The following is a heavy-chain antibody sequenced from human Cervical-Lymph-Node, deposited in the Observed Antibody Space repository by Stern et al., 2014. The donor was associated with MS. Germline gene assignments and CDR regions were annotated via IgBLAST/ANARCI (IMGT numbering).Heavy chain of an antibody. CDR2: ISPNSGGT. J-gene: IGHJ1*01. CDR3: AREGLKYFQH. V-gene: IGHV1-2*02. Sequence: VQLVESGAEVKKPGASVKVSCKASGYTFTGSYMHWVRQAPGQGLEWMGWISPNSGGTHYAQEFQGRVTMTRDTSISTAYMELSRLRSDDTAVYYCAREGLKYFQHWGQGTLVSVSS. CDR1: GYTFTGSY.